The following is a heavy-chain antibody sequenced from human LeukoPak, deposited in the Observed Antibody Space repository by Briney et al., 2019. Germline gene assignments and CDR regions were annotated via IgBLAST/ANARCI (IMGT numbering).Heavy chain of an antibody. CDR1: GFTFSSYA. CDR2: ISYDGTNK. CDR3: AKDFGANNWYNWFDP. V-gene: IGHV3-30*04. D-gene: IGHD1-1*01. J-gene: IGHJ5*02. Sequence: QPGRSLRLSCAASGFTFSSYAMHWVRQAPGKGLEWVAMISYDGTNKQNTKSVKGRFTISRDNSKNTLYLQMNSLRAEDTAVYYCAKDFGANNWYNWFDPWGQGTLVTVSS.